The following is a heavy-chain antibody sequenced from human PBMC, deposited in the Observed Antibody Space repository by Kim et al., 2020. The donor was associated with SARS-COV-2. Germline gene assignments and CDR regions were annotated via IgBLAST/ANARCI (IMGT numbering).Heavy chain of an antibody. V-gene: IGHV4-39*01. CDR3: ARCGAARWEPLY. Sequence: SETLSLTCTVSGGSISSSSYYWGWIRQPPGKGLEWIGSIYYSGSTYYNPSLKSRVTISVDTSKNQFSLKLSSVTAADTAVYYCARCGAARWEPLYWGQGTLVTVSS. J-gene: IGHJ4*02. CDR2: IYYSGST. CDR1: GGSISSSSYY. D-gene: IGHD1-26*01.